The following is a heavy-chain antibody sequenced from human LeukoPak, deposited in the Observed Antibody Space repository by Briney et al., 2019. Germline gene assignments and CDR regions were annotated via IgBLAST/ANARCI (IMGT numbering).Heavy chain of an antibody. CDR3: ARAPGYDTLTGHFPNWFDP. J-gene: IGHJ5*02. D-gene: IGHD3-9*01. Sequence: PSETLSLTCTVSGGSISSYYWSWIRQAPGKGLEWIGYIYYSGSTNYSPSLKSRVTISVDTSKNQFSLKLSSVTAADTAVYYCARAPGYDTLTGHFPNWFDPWGQGTLVTVSS. V-gene: IGHV4-59*01. CDR2: IYYSGST. CDR1: GGSISSYY.